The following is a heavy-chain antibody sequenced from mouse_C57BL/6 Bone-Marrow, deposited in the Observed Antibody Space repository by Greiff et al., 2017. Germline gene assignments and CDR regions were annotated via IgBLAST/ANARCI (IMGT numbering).Heavy chain of an antibody. Sequence: DVHLVESGGDLVKPGGSLKLSCAASGFTFSSYGMSWVRQTPDTRLEWVATISSGGSYTYYPDNVKGRFTISRDNAKNNLYLQMSHLKSEDTAMYYCARVDGSSTRDYFDYWGQGTTLTVSS. CDR3: ARVDGSSTRDYFDY. CDR1: GFTFSSYG. V-gene: IGHV5-4*01. D-gene: IGHD1-1*01. J-gene: IGHJ2*01. CDR2: ISSGGSYT.